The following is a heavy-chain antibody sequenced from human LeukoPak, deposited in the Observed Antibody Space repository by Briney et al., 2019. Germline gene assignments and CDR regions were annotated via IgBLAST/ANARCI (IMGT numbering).Heavy chain of an antibody. Sequence: GGSLRLSCAASGFTFSTYSMNWVRQAPGKGLEWVSSITSSSTYIHYADSVKGRFTISRDNAKNSLYLQMNSLRAEDTAVYYCARSRDGYNWDNWGQGTLVTVSS. CDR3: ARSRDGYNWDN. CDR2: ITSSSTYI. J-gene: IGHJ4*02. V-gene: IGHV3-21*06. D-gene: IGHD5-24*01. CDR1: GFTFSTYS.